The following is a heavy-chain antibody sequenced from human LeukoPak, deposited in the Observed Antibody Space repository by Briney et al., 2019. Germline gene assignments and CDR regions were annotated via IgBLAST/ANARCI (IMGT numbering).Heavy chain of an antibody. CDR1: GFTFSSYG. V-gene: IGHV3-23*01. CDR2: ISGSGGST. J-gene: IGHJ4*02. CDR3: AKDHLPGIVVADRDY. D-gene: IGHD6-19*01. Sequence: GGSLRLSCAASGFTFSSYGMSWVRQAPGKGLEWVSAISGSGGSTYYADSVKGRFTISRDNSKNTLYLQINSLRAEDTAVYYCAKDHLPGIVVADRDYWGQGTLVTVSS.